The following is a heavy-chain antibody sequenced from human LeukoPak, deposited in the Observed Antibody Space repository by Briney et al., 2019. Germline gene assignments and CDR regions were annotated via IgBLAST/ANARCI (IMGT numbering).Heavy chain of an antibody. CDR2: INWHGGST. CDR3: ARDGRISRDIVVVPAAH. D-gene: IGHD2-2*01. CDR1: GFTFDDYG. Sequence: GGSLRLSCAASGFTFDDYGMSWVRHAPAKGLEWVSGINWHGGSTGYADSVKGRFTISRDNAKNSLYLQMTSLRAEDLALYYCARDGRISRDIVVVPAAHWGQGTLVTVSS. J-gene: IGHJ4*02. V-gene: IGHV3-20*04.